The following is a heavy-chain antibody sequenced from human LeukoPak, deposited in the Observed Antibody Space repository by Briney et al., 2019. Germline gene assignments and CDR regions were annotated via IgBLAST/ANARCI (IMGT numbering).Heavy chain of an antibody. CDR2: IRTYTGNT. CDR3: ARDLDDILTAYKPITYYFDY. J-gene: IGHJ4*02. D-gene: IGHD3-9*01. V-gene: IGHV1-18*01. CDR1: GYTFTNYG. Sequence: GSVKVSCKASGYTFTNYGISWVRQAPGQGLEWMGWIRTYTGNTKYAQKVQGRVTMTADTSTGTAYMELRSQRTDDTAVYYCARDLDDILTAYKPITYYFDYWGQGTLVTVSS.